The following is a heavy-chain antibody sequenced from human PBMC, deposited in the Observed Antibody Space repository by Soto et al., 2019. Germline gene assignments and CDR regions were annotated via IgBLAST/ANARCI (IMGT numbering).Heavy chain of an antibody. CDR2: IIPIFGTA. J-gene: IGHJ4*02. D-gene: IGHD6-13*01. CDR3: ARDYAQGYSSSWYGFFGY. CDR1: GGTFSSYA. V-gene: IGHV1-69*13. Sequence: SVKVSCKASGGTFSSYAISWVRQAPGQGLEWMGGIIPIFGTANYAQKFQGRVTITADESTSTAYMELSSLRSEDTAVYYCARDYAQGYSSSWYGFFGYWGQGTLVTVSS.